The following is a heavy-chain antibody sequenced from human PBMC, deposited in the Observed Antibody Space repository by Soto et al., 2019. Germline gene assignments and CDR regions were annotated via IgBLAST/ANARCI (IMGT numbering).Heavy chain of an antibody. CDR2: IYHGGST. Sequence: PSDDLSLTCAVYGYSISSGYSSLCLPQPPGKGLEVVASIYHGGSTYYNPSLNSRVTLSSDRIYNHVSLILTSVTAADTAVYYCARVGPWVPYYYDSSPYTFENWFDPWGQGTLVTVSS. CDR1: GYSISSGYS. CDR3: ARVGPWVPYYYDSSPYTFENWFDP. J-gene: IGHJ5*02. V-gene: IGHV4-38-2*01. D-gene: IGHD3-22*01.